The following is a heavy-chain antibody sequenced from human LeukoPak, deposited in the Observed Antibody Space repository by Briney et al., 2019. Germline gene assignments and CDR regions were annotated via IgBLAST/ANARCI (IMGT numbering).Heavy chain of an antibody. CDR3: ARAMSIAARLQTIFDY. CDR2: INAGNGNT. V-gene: IGHV1-3*03. CDR1: GYTFTNYA. Sequence: ASVKVSCKASGYTFTNYAMHWVRQAPGQGLEWMGWINAGNGNTKYSQEFQGRVTITRDTSATTAYMELSSLRSEDTAVYYCARAMSIAARLQTIFDYWGQGTLVTVSS. J-gene: IGHJ4*02. D-gene: IGHD6-6*01.